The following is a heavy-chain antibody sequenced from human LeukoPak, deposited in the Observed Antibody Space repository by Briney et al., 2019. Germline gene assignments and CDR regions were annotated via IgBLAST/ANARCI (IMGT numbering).Heavy chain of an antibody. J-gene: IGHJ6*02. V-gene: IGHV1-69*04. CDR2: IIPILGIA. CDR3: ARVRASSSWYWQDYYYGMDV. CDR1: GGTFSSYA. D-gene: IGHD6-13*01. Sequence: GASVKVSCKASGGTFSSYAISWVRQAPGQGLEWMGRIIPILGIANYAQKFQGRVTITADKSTSTAYMELSSLRSEDTAVYYCARVRASSSWYWQDYYYGMDVWGQGTTVTVSS.